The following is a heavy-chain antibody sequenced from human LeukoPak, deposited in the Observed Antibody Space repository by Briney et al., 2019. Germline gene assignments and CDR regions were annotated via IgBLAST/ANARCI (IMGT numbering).Heavy chain of an antibody. CDR3: ARPYPGYYYDSSGRDAFDI. CDR1: GYSISSGYY. V-gene: IGHV4-38-2*02. J-gene: IGHJ3*02. D-gene: IGHD3-22*01. CDR2: IYHSGST. Sequence: SETLSLTCTVSGYSISSGYYWGWIRQPPGKGLEWIGSIYHSGSTYYNPSLKSRVTISVDTSKNQFSLKLSSVTAADTAVYYCARPYPGYYYDSSGRDAFDIWGQGTMVTVSS.